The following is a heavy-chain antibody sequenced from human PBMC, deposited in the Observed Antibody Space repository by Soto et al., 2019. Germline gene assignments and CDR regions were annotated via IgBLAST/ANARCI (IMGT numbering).Heavy chain of an antibody. CDR2: ISYDGSNK. CDR1: GFTFSSYG. Sequence: PGGSLKLSCAASGFTFSSYGMHWVRQAPGKGLEWVAVISYDGSNKYYADSVNGRFTISRDNSKNTLYLQMNSLRDEDTGVYYCAKEGVFLSFWRGSYYYYGMDFWGKGTMVTVSS. J-gene: IGHJ6*04. CDR3: AKEGVFLSFWRGSYYYYGMDF. V-gene: IGHV3-30*18. D-gene: IGHD3-3*01.